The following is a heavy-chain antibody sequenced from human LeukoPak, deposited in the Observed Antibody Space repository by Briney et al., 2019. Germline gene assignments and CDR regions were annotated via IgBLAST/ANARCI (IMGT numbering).Heavy chain of an antibody. D-gene: IGHD2-15*01. J-gene: IGHJ4*02. CDR1: GGSIMYYY. V-gene: IGHV4-59*01. CDR3: ARKGGLFDY. CDR2: IYYNGST. Sequence: PSETLSLTCTVSGGSIMYYYWSWIRQSPGKGLEWIGYIYYNGSTNYNPSLKSRVSISVDTSKNQFSLKATSVTAADTAVYYCARKGGLFDYWGQGTLVTVSS.